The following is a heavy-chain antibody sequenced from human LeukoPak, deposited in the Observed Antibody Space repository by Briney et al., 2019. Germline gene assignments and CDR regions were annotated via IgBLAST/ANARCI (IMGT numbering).Heavy chain of an antibody. CDR2: ISSSGSTI. J-gene: IGHJ5*02. D-gene: IGHD1-7*01. V-gene: IGHV3-48*03. CDR1: GFTFSSYE. Sequence: PGGSLRLSCAASGFTFSSYEMNWVRQAPGKGLEWVSYISSSGSTIYYADSAKGRFTISRDNAKNSLYLQMNSLRAEDTAVYYCAREYNWNYDWFDPWGQGTLVTVSS. CDR3: AREYNWNYDWFDP.